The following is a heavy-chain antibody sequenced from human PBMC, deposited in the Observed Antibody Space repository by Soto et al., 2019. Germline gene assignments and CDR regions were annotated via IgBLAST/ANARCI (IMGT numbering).Heavy chain of an antibody. Sequence: PSETLSLTCTVSGGSVSSGSYYWSWIRQPPGKGLEWIGYIYYSGSTNYNPSLKSRVTISVDTSKNQFSLKLSSVTAADTAVYYCARDRPSSGWINYFDYWGQGTLVTVSS. D-gene: IGHD6-19*01. J-gene: IGHJ4*02. CDR3: ARDRPSSGWINYFDY. CDR1: GGSVSSGSYY. CDR2: IYYSGST. V-gene: IGHV4-61*01.